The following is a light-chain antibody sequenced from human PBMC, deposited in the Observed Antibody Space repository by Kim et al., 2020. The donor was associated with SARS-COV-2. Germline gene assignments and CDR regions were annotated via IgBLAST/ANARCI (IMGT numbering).Light chain of an antibody. J-gene: IGLJ3*02. Sequence: QSITISCTGTSSEVGSYNLVSWYQQHPGKAPKLMFYEVSKRPSGVSNRFSGSKSGNTASLTISGLQAEDEADYYCCSYAGSSTFEVFGGGTQLTVL. CDR2: EVS. V-gene: IGLV2-23*02. CDR1: SSEVGSYNL. CDR3: CSYAGSSTFEV.